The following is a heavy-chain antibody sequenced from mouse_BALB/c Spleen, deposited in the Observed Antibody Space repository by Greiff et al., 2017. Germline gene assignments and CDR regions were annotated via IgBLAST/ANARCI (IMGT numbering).Heavy chain of an antibody. CDR3: ARDGGIYYDYDGAMDY. CDR2: INSNGGST. V-gene: IGHV5-6-3*01. D-gene: IGHD2-4*01. J-gene: IGHJ4*01. Sequence: VQLQQSGGGLVQPGGSLKLSCAASGFTFSSYGMSWVRQTPDKRLELVATINSNGGSTYYPDSVKGRFTISRDNAKNTLYLQMSSLKSEDTAMYYCARDGGIYYDYDGAMDYWGQGTSVTVSS. CDR1: GFTFSSYG.